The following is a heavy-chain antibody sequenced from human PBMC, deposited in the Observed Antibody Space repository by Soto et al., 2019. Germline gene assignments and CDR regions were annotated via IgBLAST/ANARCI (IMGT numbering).Heavy chain of an antibody. CDR1: GGSISSYY. CDR2: IYYSGST. J-gene: IGHJ4*02. Sequence: XXTLSLPFTVSGGSISSYYWSWILQPPGKGLEWIGYIYYSGSTNYNPSLKSRVTISVDTSKNQFSLKLSSVTAEDTAVYYCARGRTGLTTVTNFDYWGQGTLVTVSS. D-gene: IGHD4-17*01. CDR3: ARGRTGLTTVTNFDY. V-gene: IGHV4-59*01.